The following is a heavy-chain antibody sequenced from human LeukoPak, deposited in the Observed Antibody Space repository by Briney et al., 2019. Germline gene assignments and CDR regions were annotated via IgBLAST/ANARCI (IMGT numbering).Heavy chain of an antibody. J-gene: IGHJ4*02. Sequence: ASVKVSCKASGGTFSSYAISWVRQAPGQGLEWMGGIIPIFGTANYAQKFQGRVTITADESTSTAYMELSSLRSEDTAVYYCARDVSPGLVIMVRGPIFLSWGQGTLVTVSS. CDR2: IIPIFGTA. CDR3: ARDVSPGLVIMVRGPIFLS. V-gene: IGHV1-69*13. D-gene: IGHD3-10*01. CDR1: GGTFSSYA.